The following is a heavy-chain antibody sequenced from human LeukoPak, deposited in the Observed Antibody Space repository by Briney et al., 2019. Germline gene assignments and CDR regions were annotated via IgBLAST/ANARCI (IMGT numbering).Heavy chain of an antibody. D-gene: IGHD6-13*01. Sequence: PGGSLRLSCAASGFTFSSYAMSWVRQAPGKGLEWVSAISGSGGSTYYADSVKGRFTISRDNSKNTLYLQMNSLRAEDTAVYYCARDGGALGIAAAGNWFDPWGQGTLVTVSS. CDR2: ISGSGGST. V-gene: IGHV3-23*01. CDR1: GFTFSSYA. J-gene: IGHJ5*02. CDR3: ARDGGALGIAAAGNWFDP.